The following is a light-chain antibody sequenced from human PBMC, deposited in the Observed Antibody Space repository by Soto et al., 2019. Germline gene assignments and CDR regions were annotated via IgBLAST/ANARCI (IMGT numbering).Light chain of an antibody. CDR2: DVT. J-gene: IGLJ2*01. CDR3: CSYAGSYTLVI. CDR1: SSDVGGYDY. Sequence: QLVLTQPRSVSGSPGQSVAISCTGTSSDVGGYDYVSWYQQHPGEAPKLIIYDVTERPSGVPDRFSGSRSGNTASLTISGLQAEDEADYHCCSYAGSYTLVIFGGGTKVTVL. V-gene: IGLV2-11*01.